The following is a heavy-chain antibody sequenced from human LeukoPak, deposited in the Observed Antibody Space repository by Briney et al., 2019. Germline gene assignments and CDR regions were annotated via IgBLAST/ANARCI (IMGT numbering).Heavy chain of an antibody. CDR1: GGSFSGYY. CDR3: ARGYDSSAYYPFNY. V-gene: IGHV4-34*01. Sequence: SETLSLTCAVYGGSFSGYYWSWIRQPPGKGLEWIGEINHSGSTNYNPSLKSRVTISVDTSKNQFSLMLSSVTAADTAVYYCARGYDSSAYYPFNYWGQGTLVTVSS. J-gene: IGHJ4*02. D-gene: IGHD3-22*01. CDR2: INHSGST.